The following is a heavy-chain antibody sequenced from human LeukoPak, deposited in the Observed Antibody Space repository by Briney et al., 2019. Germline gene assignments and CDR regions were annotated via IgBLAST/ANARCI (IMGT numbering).Heavy chain of an antibody. CDR3: VKDRGAAVVGYYGMDV. J-gene: IGHJ6*04. Sequence: GGSLRLSCSASGFTFSSYAMHWVRQAPGKGLEYVSAISSNGGSTYYADSVKGRFTISRDNSKNTLYLQMSSLRAEDTAVYYCVKDRGAAVVGYYGMDVWGKGTTVTVSS. V-gene: IGHV3-64D*06. CDR2: ISSNGGST. CDR1: GFTFSSYA. D-gene: IGHD2-15*01.